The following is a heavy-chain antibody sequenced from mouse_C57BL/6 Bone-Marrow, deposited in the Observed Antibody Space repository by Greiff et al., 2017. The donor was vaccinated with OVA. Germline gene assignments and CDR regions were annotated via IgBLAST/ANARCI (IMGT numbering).Heavy chain of an antibody. CDR2: IWSDGST. J-gene: IGHJ4*01. V-gene: IGHV2-6-1*01. CDR1: GFSLTSYG. D-gene: IGHD1-1*01. CDR3: ARHITTVVENYAMDY. Sequence: VQLVESGPGLVAPSQSLSITCTVSGFSLTSYGVHWVRQPPGKGLEWLVVIWSDGSTTYNSALKSRLSISNDNSKSQVFLKMNSLQTDDTAMYYCARHITTVVENYAMDYWGQGTSVTVSS.